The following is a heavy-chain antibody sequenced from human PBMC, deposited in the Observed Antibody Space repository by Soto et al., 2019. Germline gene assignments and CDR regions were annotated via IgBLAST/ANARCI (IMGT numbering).Heavy chain of an antibody. CDR3: ARGGGYSYGTNYAFDI. CDR2: ISDDGSNK. J-gene: IGHJ3*02. Sequence: GGSLRLSCAASGFTFKTYGMHWVRQAPGKGLEWVAVISDDGSNKYNIASVEGRFTISRDNSKNTLSLQMNSLRDEDTAVYYCARGGGYSYGTNYAFDIWGQGTMVTVSS. V-gene: IGHV3-30*03. D-gene: IGHD5-18*01. CDR1: GFTFKTYG.